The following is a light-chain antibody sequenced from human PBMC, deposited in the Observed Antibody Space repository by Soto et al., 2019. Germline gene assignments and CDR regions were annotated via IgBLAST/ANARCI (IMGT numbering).Light chain of an antibody. Sequence: QSVLTQPASVSGSPGQSITISCTGSSNTIGGYNVVSWYQHHPGKAPRLIIYEVVQRPSGVPDRFSGSKSGNTASLTVSGLQAADEADYFCKSYAGSNTYVFGSGTKLTVL. V-gene: IGLV2-8*01. CDR1: SNTIGGYNV. CDR3: KSYAGSNTYV. J-gene: IGLJ1*01. CDR2: EVV.